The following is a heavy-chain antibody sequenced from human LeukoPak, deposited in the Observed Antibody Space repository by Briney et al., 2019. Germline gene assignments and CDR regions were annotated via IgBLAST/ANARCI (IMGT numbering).Heavy chain of an antibody. CDR2: ISSSSSTI. CDR1: GFTFSSYS. J-gene: IGHJ5*02. CDR3: ARGREVLRYFDWLYFNWFDP. Sequence: PGGSLRLSCAASGFTFSSYSMNWVRQAPGKGLEWVSYISSSSSTIYYVDSVKGRFTISRDNAKNSLYLQMNSLRAEDTAVYYCARGREVLRYFDWLYFNWFDPWGQGTLVTVSS. D-gene: IGHD3-9*01. V-gene: IGHV3-48*01.